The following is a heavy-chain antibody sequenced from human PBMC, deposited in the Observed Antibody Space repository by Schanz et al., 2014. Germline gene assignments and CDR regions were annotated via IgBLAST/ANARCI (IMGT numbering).Heavy chain of an antibody. Sequence: QVELVESGGGVVQPGRSLRLSCAASGFTFSRHAMHWVRQAAGKGLEWVAAITYDGSNKYYAESVKGRFAISRDNSKDTLYLQMNSLRADDTAVYYCVKEGTVVSGSPRDYWGQGALVTVSS. CDR2: ITYDGSNK. CDR3: VKEGTVVSGSPRDY. D-gene: IGHD3-10*01. CDR1: GFTFSRHA. J-gene: IGHJ4*02. V-gene: IGHV3-30*09.